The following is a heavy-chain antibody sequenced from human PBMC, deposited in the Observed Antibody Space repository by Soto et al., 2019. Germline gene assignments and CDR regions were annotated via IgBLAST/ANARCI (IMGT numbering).Heavy chain of an antibody. CDR3: ARVYNWIQGAYYYYGMDV. D-gene: IGHD1-20*01. Sequence: PGGSLRLSCAASGFTFSSYWMSWVRQASEMGLEWVANIKQDGSEKYYVDSVKGRFTISRDNAKNSLYLQMNSLRAEDTAVYYCARVYNWIQGAYYYYGMDVWGQGTTVTGPS. J-gene: IGHJ6*01. CDR1: GFTFSSYW. CDR2: IKQDGSEK. V-gene: IGHV3-7*01.